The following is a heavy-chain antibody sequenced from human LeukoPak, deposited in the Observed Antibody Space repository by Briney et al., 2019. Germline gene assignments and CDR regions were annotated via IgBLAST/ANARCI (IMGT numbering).Heavy chain of an antibody. D-gene: IGHD3/OR15-3a*01. CDR3: ARDSFVVGGTLGNWFDP. CDR2: ISCGGGRT. J-gene: IGHJ5*02. V-gene: IGHV3-23*01. Sequence: TGGSLRLSRVPSGFNLKRKHLDLVRQAPGKGLEWVATISCGGGRTFHADSVKGRFTISRDNSRNTLYLQMNSLRVDDTAVYYCARDSFVVGGTLGNWFDPWGQGTLVTVSS. CDR1: GFNLKRKH.